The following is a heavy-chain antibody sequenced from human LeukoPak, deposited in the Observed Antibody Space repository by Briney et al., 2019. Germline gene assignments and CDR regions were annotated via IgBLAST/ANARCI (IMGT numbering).Heavy chain of an antibody. V-gene: IGHV1-18*01. D-gene: IGHD2-2*01. Sequence: ASVKVSCKASGYTFTSYGISWVRQAPGQGLEWMGWISAYNGNTNYAQKLQGRVTMTTDTSMSTAYMELRSLRSDDTAVYYCARHPLVVPAPERSYYFDYWGQGTLVTVSS. CDR3: ARHPLVVPAPERSYYFDY. CDR1: GYTFTSYG. J-gene: IGHJ4*02. CDR2: ISAYNGNT.